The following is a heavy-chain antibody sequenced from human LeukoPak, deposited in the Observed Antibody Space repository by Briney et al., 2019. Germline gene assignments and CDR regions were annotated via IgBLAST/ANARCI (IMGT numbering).Heavy chain of an antibody. CDR1: GYTFTNYD. D-gene: IGHD3-16*01. V-gene: IGHV1-8*01. CDR2: MNPNSGDT. CDR3: ARSDMGGGVAFDY. J-gene: IGHJ4*02. Sequence: ASVKVSCKASGYTFTNYDINWVRQAPGQGLEWMGWMNPNSGDTGYGQRFQGRVSMTRDTSIGTAYMELSSLGSEDTAVYYCARSDMGGGVAFDYWGQGSLVTVSS.